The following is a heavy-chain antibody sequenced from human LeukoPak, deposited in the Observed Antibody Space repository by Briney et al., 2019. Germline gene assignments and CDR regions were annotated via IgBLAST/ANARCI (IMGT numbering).Heavy chain of an antibody. CDR1: GFTFCDYY. J-gene: IGHJ6*02. CDR2: ISSSGSTI. Sequence: GGSLRLSCAASGFTFCDYYMSWIRQAPGKGLEWVSYISSSGSTIYYADSVKGRFTISRDNAKNSLYLQMNSPRAEDTAVYYCARDARAGTEYYGMDVWGQGTTVTVSS. CDR3: ARDARAGTEYYGMDV. V-gene: IGHV3-11*01. D-gene: IGHD6-13*01.